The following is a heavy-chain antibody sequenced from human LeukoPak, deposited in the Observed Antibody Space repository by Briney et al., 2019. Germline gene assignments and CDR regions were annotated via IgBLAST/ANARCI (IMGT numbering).Heavy chain of an antibody. D-gene: IGHD6-6*01. CDR1: GFTFSSYS. Sequence: PGGSLRLSCAASGFTFSSYSMTWVRQAPGKGLEWVSSISSSSSYVFYADSVKGRFTISRDNARKSLYLQMNSLRAEDTAVYYCARDRPGFLGTFDIWGQGTMVAVSS. CDR3: ARDRPGFLGTFDI. CDR2: ISSSSSYV. V-gene: IGHV3-21*01. J-gene: IGHJ3*02.